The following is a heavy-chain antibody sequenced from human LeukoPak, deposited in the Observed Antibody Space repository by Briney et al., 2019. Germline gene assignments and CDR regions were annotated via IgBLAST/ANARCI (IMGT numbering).Heavy chain of an antibody. CDR3: ARDTGYSSGLDY. D-gene: IGHD6-19*01. CDR1: GFTFSSYE. CDR2: ISSSGSTI. V-gene: IGHV3-48*03. Sequence: GGSLRLSCAASGFTFSSYEMNWVRQAPGKGLEWVSYISSSGSTIFYADSVKGRFPISRDNAKNSLYLQMNSLRAEDTAVYYCARDTGYSSGLDYWGQGTLVTVSS. J-gene: IGHJ4*02.